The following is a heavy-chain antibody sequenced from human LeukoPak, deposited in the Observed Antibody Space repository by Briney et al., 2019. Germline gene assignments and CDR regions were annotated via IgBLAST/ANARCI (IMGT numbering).Heavy chain of an antibody. D-gene: IGHD3-10*01. CDR3: ARGSGSYRQPRPFDP. Sequence: GASVKVSCKASGGTFSSYAISWVRQAPGQGLEWMGGIIPIFGAANYAQKFQGRVTITADESTSTAYMELSSLRSEDTAVYYCARGSGSYRQPRPFDPWGQGTLVTVSS. CDR1: GGTFSSYA. CDR2: IIPIFGAA. V-gene: IGHV1-69*13. J-gene: IGHJ5*02.